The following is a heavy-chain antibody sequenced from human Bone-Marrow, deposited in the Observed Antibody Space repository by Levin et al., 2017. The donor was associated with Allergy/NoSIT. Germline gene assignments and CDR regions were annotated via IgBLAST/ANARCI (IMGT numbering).Heavy chain of an antibody. CDR1: GFTFSSYG. V-gene: IGHV3-30*03. CDR3: ARDSPYLDY. CDR2: ISYDGSNK. J-gene: IGHJ4*02. Sequence: HPGGSLRLSCADSGFTFSSYGMHWVRQAPGKGLEWVAVISYDGSNKYYADSVKGRFTISRDNSKNTLYLEMNSLTTEDTAVYYCARDSPYLDYWGQGTLVTVSS.